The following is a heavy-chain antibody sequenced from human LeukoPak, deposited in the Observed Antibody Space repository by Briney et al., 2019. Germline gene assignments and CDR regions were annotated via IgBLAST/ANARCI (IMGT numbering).Heavy chain of an antibody. J-gene: IGHJ5*02. D-gene: IGHD5-18*01. CDR3: ARQRIQLWPITWSDR. CDR1: GGSISSRNDY. V-gene: IGHV4-39*01. Sequence: SETLSLTCTVSGGSISSRNDYWAWIRLPPGKGLEWIWYIFYRGKTDNNPSRKIHVTLTLDTAKNQLSLKLHSRTAAGRALYYCARQRIQLWPITWSDRWSEGTLVSVYS. CDR2: IFYRGKT.